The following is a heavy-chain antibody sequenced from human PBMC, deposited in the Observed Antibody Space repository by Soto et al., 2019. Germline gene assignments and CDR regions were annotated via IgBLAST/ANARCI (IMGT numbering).Heavy chain of an antibody. Sequence: EVQLVESGGGLGQPGGSLRLSGTASGFSFSAYSMNWVRQVPGKGLEWVSYIGSSSRPIYYADSVKGRFTISRDNAKNSLYLQMNSLRAEDTAVYYCVRDQDDYVWGSSGSDYWGQGSLVTVSS. D-gene: IGHD3-16*01. V-gene: IGHV3-48*04. CDR1: GFSFSAYS. CDR3: VRDQDDYVWGSSGSDY. J-gene: IGHJ4*02. CDR2: IGSSSRPI.